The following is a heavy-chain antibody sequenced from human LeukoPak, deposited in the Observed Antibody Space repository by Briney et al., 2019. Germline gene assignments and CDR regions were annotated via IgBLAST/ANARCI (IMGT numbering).Heavy chain of an antibody. Sequence: ASVKVSCKASGYTFTGYYVHWVRQAPGQGLEWMGWVNPNSGDTNYAQKFQGRVTMTRDTSISTAYMELSRLRSDGTAVYYCARDPQDFSGSSFFAGLYYMDVWGQGTLVTVSS. D-gene: IGHD2-15*01. CDR1: GYTFTGYY. CDR2: VNPNSGDT. J-gene: IGHJ4*02. CDR3: ARDPQDFSGSSFFAGLYYMDV. V-gene: IGHV1-2*02.